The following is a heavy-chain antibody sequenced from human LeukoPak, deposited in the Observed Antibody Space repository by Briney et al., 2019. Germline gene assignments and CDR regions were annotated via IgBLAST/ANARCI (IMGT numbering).Heavy chain of an antibody. CDR2: IYYSGST. D-gene: IGHD2-2*01. V-gene: IGHV4-59*01. CDR3: ARGSTS. Sequence: SETLSLTCAVYGGSFSGYYWSWIRQPPGKGLEWIGYIYYSGSTNYNPSLKSRVTISVDTSKNQFSLKLSSVTAADTAVYYCARGSTSWGQGTLVTASS. J-gene: IGHJ4*02. CDR1: GGSFSGYY.